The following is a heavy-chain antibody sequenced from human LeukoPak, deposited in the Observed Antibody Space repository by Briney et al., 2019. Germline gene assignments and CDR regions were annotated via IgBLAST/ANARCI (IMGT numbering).Heavy chain of an antibody. D-gene: IGHD5-18*01. CDR3: ARWATYSYGYYYNYGMDV. CDR1: GFTFSTYT. Sequence: GGSLRLSCAASGFTFSTYTMNWVRQAPGKGLEWVSSISTSISYIYYADSVKGRFTISRDNAKNSLYLQMNSLRAEDTAVDYCARWATYSYGYYYNYGMDVWGQGTTVTVSS. J-gene: IGHJ6*02. V-gene: IGHV3-21*01. CDR2: ISTSISYI.